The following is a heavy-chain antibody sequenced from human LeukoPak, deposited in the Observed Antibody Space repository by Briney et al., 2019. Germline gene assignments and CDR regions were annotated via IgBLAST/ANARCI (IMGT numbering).Heavy chain of an antibody. Sequence: TASETLSLTCTVSGGSISSYYWSWIRQPPGKGLEWIGYIYYSGSTNYNPSLKSRVTISVDTSKNQFSLKLSSVTAADTAVYYCARGGIAAAKPDAFDIWGQGTMVTVSS. D-gene: IGHD6-13*01. J-gene: IGHJ3*02. CDR2: IYYSGST. CDR3: ARGGIAAAKPDAFDI. V-gene: IGHV4-59*01. CDR1: GGSISSYY.